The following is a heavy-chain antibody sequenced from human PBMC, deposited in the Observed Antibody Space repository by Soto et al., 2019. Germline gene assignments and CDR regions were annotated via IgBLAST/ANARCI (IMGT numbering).Heavy chain of an antibody. Sequence: SATLSLTCTVSGGSISDYYWSWIRQPPGKGLEWIGYIYYGWSTNYNPSLESRVTISVDTSKNQFSLKLISVTAADTAGYYCARDREYYDSSGLYFDYWGQRTLVTVS. CDR1: GGSISDYY. J-gene: IGHJ4*02. D-gene: IGHD3-22*01. CDR2: IYYGWST. CDR3: ARDREYYDSSGLYFDY. V-gene: IGHV4-59*01.